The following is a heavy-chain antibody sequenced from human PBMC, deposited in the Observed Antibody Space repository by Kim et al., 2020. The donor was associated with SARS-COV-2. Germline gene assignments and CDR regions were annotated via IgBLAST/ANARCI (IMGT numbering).Heavy chain of an antibody. Sequence: SETLSLTCTVSGGSISSCSYYWGWIRQPPGHVLYSIVSIYYSGTSYYNPFLISRVTIFVDTSKNQFSLMLSSVTAADTSVYYCAGNRVYDSSCYYFGTYNWCHPWGQGTLVTVSS. V-gene: IGHV4-39*01. CDR1: GGSISSCSYY. CDR3: AGNRVYDSSCYYFGTYNWCHP. J-gene: IGHJ5*02. CDR2: IYYSGTS. D-gene: IGHD3-22*01.